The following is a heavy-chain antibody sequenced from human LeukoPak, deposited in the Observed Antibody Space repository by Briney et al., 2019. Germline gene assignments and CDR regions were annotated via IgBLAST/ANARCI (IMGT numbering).Heavy chain of an antibody. D-gene: IGHD3-22*01. Sequence: SVKVSCKASGGTFSSYAISWVRQAPGQGLEWMGGIIPIFGTANYAQKFQGRVTITADESTSTAYMELRSLRSDDTAVYYCARVYYDSSGYYGGYYFDYWGQGTLVTVSS. J-gene: IGHJ4*02. CDR3: ARVYYDSSGYYGGYYFDY. CDR2: IIPIFGTA. V-gene: IGHV1-69*13. CDR1: GGTFSSYA.